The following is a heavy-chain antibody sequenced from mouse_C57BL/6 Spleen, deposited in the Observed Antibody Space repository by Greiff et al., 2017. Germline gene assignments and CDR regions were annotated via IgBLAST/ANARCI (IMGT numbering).Heavy chain of an antibody. CDR2: ISYDGSN. J-gene: IGHJ1*03. CDR3: ARGSYYYGSSYVGDLDWYFDV. D-gene: IGHD1-1*01. Sequence: EVQLQESGPGLVKPSQSLSLTCSVTGYSITSGYYWNWIRQFPGNKLEWMGYISYDGSNNYNPSLKNRISITRDTSKNQFFLKLNSVTTEDTATYYCARGSYYYGSSYVGDLDWYFDVWGTGTTVTVSS. V-gene: IGHV3-6*01. CDR1: GYSITSGYY.